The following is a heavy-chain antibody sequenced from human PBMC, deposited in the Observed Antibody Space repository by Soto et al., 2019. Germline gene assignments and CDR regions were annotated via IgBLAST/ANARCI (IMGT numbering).Heavy chain of an antibody. J-gene: IGHJ4*02. D-gene: IGHD3-22*01. V-gene: IGHV4-30-4*01. CDR1: GGSISSGDYY. CDR3: ARGQNYDSSGYYIQVPYYFDY. CDR2: IYYSGST. Sequence: PSETLSLTCAVYGGSISSGDYYWSWIRQPPGKGLEWIGYIYYSGSTYYNPSLKSRVTISVDTSKNQFSLKLSSVTAADTAVYYCARGQNYDSSGYYIQVPYYFDYWGQGTLVTVSS.